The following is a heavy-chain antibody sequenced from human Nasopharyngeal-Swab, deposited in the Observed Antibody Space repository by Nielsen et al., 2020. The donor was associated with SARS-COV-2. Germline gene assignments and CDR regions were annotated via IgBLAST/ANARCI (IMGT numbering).Heavy chain of an antibody. CDR1: GFPFSNHY. CDR2: IRQDAREQ. D-gene: IGHD2-21*02. J-gene: IGHJ3*02. CDR3: ARESVVTGMDDAPDI. V-gene: IGHV3-7*04. Sequence: LSLTCAASGFPFSNHYMTWVRQPPGKGLEWVANIRQDAREQFYVDSVKGRFTISRDNAKNSVFLQMNSLRSEDTAVYYCARESVVTGMDDAPDIWGRGTMVTVSS.